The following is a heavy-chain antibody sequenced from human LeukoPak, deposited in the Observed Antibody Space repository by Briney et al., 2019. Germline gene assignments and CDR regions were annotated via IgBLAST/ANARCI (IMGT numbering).Heavy chain of an antibody. D-gene: IGHD2-2*02. CDR3: AREGRYCSSTSCSTGGYYYYMDV. J-gene: IGHJ6*03. V-gene: IGHV4-4*07. CDR1: GGSISSYY. CDR2: IYTSGST. Sequence: SETLSLTCTVSGGSISSYYWSWIRQPAGKGLEWIGRIYTSGSTNYNPSLKSRVTMSVDTSKNQFSLKLSSVTAADTAVYYCAREGRYCSSTSCSTGGYYYYMDVWGKGTTVTVSS.